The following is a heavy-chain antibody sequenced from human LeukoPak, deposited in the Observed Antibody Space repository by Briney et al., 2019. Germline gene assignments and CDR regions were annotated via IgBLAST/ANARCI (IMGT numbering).Heavy chain of an antibody. CDR1: GFTFSRHS. Sequence: GGSLRLSCAASGFTFSRHSINWVRQAPGKGLEWVSSISSSSSYIYYADSVKGRFTISRDNAKNSLYLQINSLRAEDTAVYYCARHVVAVGFDYWGQGTLVIVSS. CDR3: ARHVVAVGFDY. D-gene: IGHD3-22*01. J-gene: IGHJ4*02. CDR2: ISSSSSYI. V-gene: IGHV3-21*01.